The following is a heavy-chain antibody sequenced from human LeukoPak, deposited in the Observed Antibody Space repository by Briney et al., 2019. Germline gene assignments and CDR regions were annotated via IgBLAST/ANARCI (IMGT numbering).Heavy chain of an antibody. CDR3: ARAAAGRFDY. Sequence: GGSLRLSCAASGFTFSSYSMNWVRQAPGKGREWVSSISSSSSYIYYADSVKGRFTISRDNAKNSLYLQMNSLRAEDTAVYYCARAAAGRFDYWGQGTLVTVSS. D-gene: IGHD6-13*01. V-gene: IGHV3-21*01. CDR2: ISSSSSYI. J-gene: IGHJ4*02. CDR1: GFTFSSYS.